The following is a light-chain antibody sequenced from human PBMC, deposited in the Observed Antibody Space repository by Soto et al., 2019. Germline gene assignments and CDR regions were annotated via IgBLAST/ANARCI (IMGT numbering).Light chain of an antibody. CDR2: AAS. CDR3: QQYCSAPRT. CDR1: QSVSRNY. J-gene: IGKJ1*01. V-gene: IGKV3-20*01. Sequence: EIVLTQSPGTLSLSPGERATLSCRASQSVSRNYLAWYQQKPGQAPRLLIYAASSRISGIPDRFSGSGSGTDFTLTISRLETEDFALYHCQQYCSAPRTFGQGPKVEIK.